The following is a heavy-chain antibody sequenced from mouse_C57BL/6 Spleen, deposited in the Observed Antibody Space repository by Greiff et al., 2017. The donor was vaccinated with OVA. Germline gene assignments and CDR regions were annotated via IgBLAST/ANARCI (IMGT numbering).Heavy chain of an antibody. J-gene: IGHJ4*01. Sequence: VQLQQPGTELVKPGASVKLSCKASGYTFTSYWMHWVKQRPGQGLEWIGNINPSNGGTNYNEKFKSKATLTVDKSSSTAYMQLSSLTSEDSAVYDCARSDGYLHYAMDYWGQGTSVTVSS. V-gene: IGHV1-53*01. CDR1: GYTFTSYW. CDR3: ARSDGYLHYAMDY. D-gene: IGHD2-3*01. CDR2: INPSNGGT.